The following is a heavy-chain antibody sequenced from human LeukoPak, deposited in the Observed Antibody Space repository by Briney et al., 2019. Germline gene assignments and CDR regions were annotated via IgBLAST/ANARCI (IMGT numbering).Heavy chain of an antibody. CDR1: GFTFSSYA. Sequence: PGGSLRLSCAASGFTFSSYAMSWVRQAPGKGLEWVSAISGSGGSTYYADSVKGRFTISRDNSKNTLYLQMNSLRAEDTAVYYCARERGGRDSNSSDYWGQGTLVTVSS. D-gene: IGHD4-11*01. V-gene: IGHV3-23*01. CDR3: ARERGGRDSNSSDY. J-gene: IGHJ4*02. CDR2: ISGSGGST.